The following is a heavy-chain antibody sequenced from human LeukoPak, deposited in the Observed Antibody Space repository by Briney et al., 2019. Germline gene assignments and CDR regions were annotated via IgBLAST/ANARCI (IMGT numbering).Heavy chain of an antibody. V-gene: IGHV1-2*02. CDR2: IDPNSGDT. CDR3: ARNYYDVLTGYSIDY. D-gene: IGHD3-9*01. Sequence: ASVKVSCKASGYTFTDYYIHWVRQAPGQGLEWMGWIDPNSGDTNYAQKSQGRVTMTRDTSISTAYMELSRLRSDDTAVYYCARNYYDVLTGYSIDYWGQGTLVTVSS. CDR1: GYTFTDYY. J-gene: IGHJ4*02.